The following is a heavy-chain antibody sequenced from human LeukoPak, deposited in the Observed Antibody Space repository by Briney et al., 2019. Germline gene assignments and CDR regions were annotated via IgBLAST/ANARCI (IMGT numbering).Heavy chain of an antibody. CDR1: GGSISSGGYY. CDR2: IYYSGST. Sequence: PSQTLSLTCTVSGGSISSGGYYWSWIRQHPGKGLEWIGYIYYSGSTYYNPSLKSRVTISVDTSKNQFSLKLSSVTAADTAVYYCASYGITMVRGVIGSGDALDIWGQGTMVTVSS. J-gene: IGHJ3*02. CDR3: ASYGITMVRGVIGSGDALDI. D-gene: IGHD3-10*01. V-gene: IGHV4-31*03.